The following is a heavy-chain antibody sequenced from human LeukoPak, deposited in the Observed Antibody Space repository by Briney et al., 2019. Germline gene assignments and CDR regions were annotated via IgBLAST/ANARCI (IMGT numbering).Heavy chain of an antibody. V-gene: IGHV4-4*07. CDR1: GDSINNYY. CDR2: IYGSGST. Sequence: ETLSLTCTVSGDSINNYYWSWIRQPAGKGLEWIGRIYGSGSTKYNPSLKSRVTMSVDTSENQLSLRLNSATAADTAVYYCARGAGYGAPHGWFDPWGQGTLVIVSS. D-gene: IGHD4/OR15-4a*01. J-gene: IGHJ5*02. CDR3: ARGAGYGAPHGWFDP.